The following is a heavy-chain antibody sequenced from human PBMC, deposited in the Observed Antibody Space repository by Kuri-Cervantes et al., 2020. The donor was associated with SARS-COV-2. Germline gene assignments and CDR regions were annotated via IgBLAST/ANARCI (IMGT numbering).Heavy chain of an antibody. Sequence: SETLCLTCTVSGGSISSYYWSWIRQPPGKGLEWIGYIYYSGSTNYNPSLKSRVTISVDTSKNQFSLKLSSVTAADTAVYYCARVRVPRYFDYWGQGTLVTVSS. CDR2: IYYSGST. V-gene: IGHV4-59*01. CDR1: GGSISSYY. D-gene: IGHD1-1*01. CDR3: ARVRVPRYFDY. J-gene: IGHJ4*02.